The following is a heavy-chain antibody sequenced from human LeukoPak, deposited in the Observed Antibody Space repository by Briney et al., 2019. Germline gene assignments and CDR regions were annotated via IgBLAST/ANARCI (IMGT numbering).Heavy chain of an antibody. V-gene: IGHV4-59*04. CDR1: GGSISSYY. D-gene: IGHD2-15*01. Sequence: SETLSLTCTVSGGSISSYYWSWIRQPPGKGLEWIGYIYYSGSTYYNPSLKSRVTISVDTSKNQFSLKLSSVTAADTAVYYCARREGGGSCYSLYCSMDVWGKGTTVTISS. CDR2: IYYSGST. CDR3: ARREGGGSCYSLYCSMDV. J-gene: IGHJ6*03.